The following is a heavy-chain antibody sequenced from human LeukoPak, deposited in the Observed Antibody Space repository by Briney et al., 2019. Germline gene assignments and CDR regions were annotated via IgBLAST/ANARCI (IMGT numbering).Heavy chain of an antibody. Sequence: GGSLRLSCAASGFTFSDHYMGWVRQAPGKGLEWVGRSRNKANSYTTEYAASVKGRFIISRDDSKNSLYLQMNSLETEDTAVYYCARDLDYGGNSDAFDIWGQGTMVTVSS. D-gene: IGHD4-23*01. CDR2: SRNKANSYTT. V-gene: IGHV3-72*01. J-gene: IGHJ3*02. CDR1: GFTFSDHY. CDR3: ARDLDYGGNSDAFDI.